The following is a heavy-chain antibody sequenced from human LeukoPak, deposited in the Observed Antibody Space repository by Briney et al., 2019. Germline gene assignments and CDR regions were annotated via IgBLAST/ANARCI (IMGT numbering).Heavy chain of an antibody. J-gene: IGHJ4*02. V-gene: IGHV4-59*12. CDR1: GGSISSYY. D-gene: IGHD3-22*01. CDR2: IVYSGST. Sequence: SETLSLTCTVSGGSISSYYWSWIRQPPGQGLEWIGFIVYSGSTNYNPSLKSRVTMSVDTSKNQFSLKLSSVTAADTAVYYCTTLTMMVVHLDYWGQGALVTVSA. CDR3: TTLTMMVVHLDY.